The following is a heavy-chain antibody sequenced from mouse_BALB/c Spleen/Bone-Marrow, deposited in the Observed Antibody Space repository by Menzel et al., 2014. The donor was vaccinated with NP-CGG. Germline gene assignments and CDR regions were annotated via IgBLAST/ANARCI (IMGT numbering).Heavy chain of an antibody. J-gene: IGHJ3*01. V-gene: IGHV5-6-5*01. D-gene: IGHD2-14*01. Sequence: EVKVEESGGGLVKHGGSLKLSCAASGFTFSNYAMSWVCQTPEKRLEWVASITSGGPTYYPASGKGRFTISRDNARNILYLQMSSLRSEDTAIYFCARNFRYDPSWVAYWGQGALVTVAA. CDR2: ITSGGPT. CDR3: ARNFRYDPSWVAY. CDR1: GFTFSNYA.